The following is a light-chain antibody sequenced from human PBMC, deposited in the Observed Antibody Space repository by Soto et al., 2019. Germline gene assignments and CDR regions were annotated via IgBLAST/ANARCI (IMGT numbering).Light chain of an antibody. Sequence: IQLTQSPYSLCAAVGGRGSITYRASQSISSYLNWYQQKPGKAPKLLIYAASSLQSGVPSRFSGSGSWTDFTLTISSLQPEAFATYYCHQLNTYPSTFGGGTKVDIK. CDR1: QSISSY. V-gene: IGKV1-39*01. CDR3: HQLNTYPST. CDR2: AAS. J-gene: IGKJ4*01.